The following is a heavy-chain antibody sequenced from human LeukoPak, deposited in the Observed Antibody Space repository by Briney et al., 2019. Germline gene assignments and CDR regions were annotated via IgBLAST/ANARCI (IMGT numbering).Heavy chain of an antibody. D-gene: IGHD3-10*01. CDR2: INPSGGST. J-gene: IGHJ4*02. CDR3: ARDRGEGYYFDY. CDR1: GYTFTSYY. Sequence: ASVKVSCKASGYTFTSYYTHWVRQAPGQGLEWMGGINPSGGSTSYAQKFQGRLTMTRDTSTSTVYMELSSLRSEDTAVYYCARDRGEGYYFDYWGQGTLVTVSS. V-gene: IGHV1-46*01.